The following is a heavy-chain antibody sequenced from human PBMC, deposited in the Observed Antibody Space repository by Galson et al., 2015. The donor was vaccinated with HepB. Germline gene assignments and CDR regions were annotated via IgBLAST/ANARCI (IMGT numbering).Heavy chain of an antibody. Sequence: SVKVSCKASGYTFTSYYMHWVRQAPGQGLEWMGIINPSGGSTSYAQKFQGRVTMTRDTSTSTVYMELSSLRSEDTAVYYCARTSPLTVTTQNFDYWGQGTLVTVSS. CDR2: INPSGGST. J-gene: IGHJ4*02. CDR3: ARTSPLTVTTQNFDY. CDR1: GYTFTSYY. D-gene: IGHD4-11*01. V-gene: IGHV1-46*03.